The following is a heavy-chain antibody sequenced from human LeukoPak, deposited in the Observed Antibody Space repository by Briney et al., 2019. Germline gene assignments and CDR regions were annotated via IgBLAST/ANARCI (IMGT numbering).Heavy chain of an antibody. Sequence: LETLSLTCAVYGGSFSGYYWSWIRQPPGKGLEWIGEINHSGSTNYNPSLKSRVTISVDTSKNQFSLKLSSVTAADTAVYYCARGRAMITFGGVIVTYYFDYWGQGTLVTVSS. V-gene: IGHV4-34*01. J-gene: IGHJ4*02. D-gene: IGHD3-16*02. CDR1: GGSFSGYY. CDR3: ARGRAMITFGGVIVTYYFDY. CDR2: INHSGST.